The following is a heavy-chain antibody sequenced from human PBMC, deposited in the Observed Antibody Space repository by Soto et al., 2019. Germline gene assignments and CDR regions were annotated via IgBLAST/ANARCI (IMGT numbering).Heavy chain of an antibody. J-gene: IGHJ4*02. CDR3: AREGRGYSGCDF. Sequence: GGSLRLSCAASGFIFSDYYMTWIRQAPGKGLEWVSYISTRSGITVSYADSVKGRFTISRDNAKNTLYLQMNNLRAEDTAVYYCAREGRGYSGCDFWGQGTLVTVSS. D-gene: IGHD5-12*01. V-gene: IGHV3-11*01. CDR1: GFIFSDYY. CDR2: ISTRSGITV.